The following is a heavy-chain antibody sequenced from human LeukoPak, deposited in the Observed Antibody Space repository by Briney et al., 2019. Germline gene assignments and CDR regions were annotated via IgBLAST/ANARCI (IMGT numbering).Heavy chain of an antibody. Sequence: GGSLRLSCAASGFTFSSYAMHWVRQAPGKGLEWVAVISYDGSNKYYADSVKGRFTISRDNSKNTLYLQMNSLRAEDTAVYYCAKDFKYYDSSGYYDYWGQGTLVTVSS. V-gene: IGHV3-30*04. J-gene: IGHJ4*02. CDR2: ISYDGSNK. CDR1: GFTFSSYA. CDR3: AKDFKYYDSSGYYDY. D-gene: IGHD3-22*01.